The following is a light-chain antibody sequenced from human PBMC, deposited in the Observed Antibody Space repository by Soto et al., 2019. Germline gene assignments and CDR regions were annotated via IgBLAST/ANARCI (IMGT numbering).Light chain of an antibody. J-gene: IGLJ3*02. V-gene: IGLV1-47*02. CDR1: GSNIGPNY. Sequence: QSVLTQSPSASGTPGQRITISCSGSGSNIGPNYVYWFQQFPGTAPKLLIYNDDQRPSGVPDRFSGSKSGTSASLGISGLRSEDEADYYCADWDDSLTGRVFGGGTKLTVL. CDR2: NDD. CDR3: ADWDDSLTGRV.